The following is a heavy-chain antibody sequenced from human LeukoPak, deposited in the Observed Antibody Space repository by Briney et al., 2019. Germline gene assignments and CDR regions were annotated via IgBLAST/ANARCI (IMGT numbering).Heavy chain of an antibody. Sequence: GSSVKVSCKASGGSFNSYAITWVRQAPGQGLEWMGRIIPVFGSSNYAQKFQDRVTLTADIASNTAYMELNSLTSEDTAVYFYAKQGGARQDYYMDVWGNGTTVIVSS. CDR3: AKQGGARQDYYMDV. J-gene: IGHJ6*03. D-gene: IGHD1-26*01. CDR1: GGSFNSYA. CDR2: IIPVFGSS. V-gene: IGHV1-69*06.